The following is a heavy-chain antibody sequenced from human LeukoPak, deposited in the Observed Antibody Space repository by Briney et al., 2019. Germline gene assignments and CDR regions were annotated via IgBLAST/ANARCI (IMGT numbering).Heavy chain of an antibody. J-gene: IGHJ3*02. CDR3: ARQSSHYYYDSSGYSFDI. V-gene: IGHV1-69*05. CDR2: IIPIFGTA. D-gene: IGHD3-22*01. CDR1: GYTFTSYD. Sequence: ASVKVSCKASGYTFTSYDINWVRQAPGQGLEWMGRIIPIFGTANYAQKFQGRVTITTDESTSTAYMELSSLRSEDTAVYYCARQSSHYYYDSSGYSFDIWGQGTMVTVSS.